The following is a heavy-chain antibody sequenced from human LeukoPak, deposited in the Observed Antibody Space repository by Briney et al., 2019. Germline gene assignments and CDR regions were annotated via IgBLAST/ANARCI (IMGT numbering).Heavy chain of an antibody. CDR1: GFTFSSYA. CDR2: ISYDGSNK. V-gene: IGHV3-30-3*01. Sequence: PGGSLRLSCAASGFTFSSYAMHWVRQAPGKGLEWVAVISYDGSNKYYADSVKGRFTISRDNSKNTLYLQMNSLRAEDTAVYYCARDPANYYYGSGSGPFDYWGQGTLVTVSS. J-gene: IGHJ4*02. D-gene: IGHD3-10*01. CDR3: ARDPANYYYGSGSGPFDY.